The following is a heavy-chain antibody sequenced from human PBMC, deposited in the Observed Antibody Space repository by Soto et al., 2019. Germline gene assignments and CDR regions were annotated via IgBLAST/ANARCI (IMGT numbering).Heavy chain of an antibody. D-gene: IGHD6-19*01. CDR1: GYTFTSHY. Sequence: QVQLVQSGAEVKKPGASVKASCKASGYTFTSHYMHWVRQAPGQGLEWMGIISPSGGSTSYPQKFQGTVTMTRDTVTSTVCMELNSLRSEDTAVYFFARDGVPGTYCFDYWGQGTLVTVSS. V-gene: IGHV1-46*01. CDR2: ISPSGGST. J-gene: IGHJ4*02. CDR3: ARDGVPGTYCFDY.